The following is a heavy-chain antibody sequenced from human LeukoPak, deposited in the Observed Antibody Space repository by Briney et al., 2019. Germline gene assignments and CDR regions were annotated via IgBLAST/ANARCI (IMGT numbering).Heavy chain of an antibody. CDR3: ARGGVPKWLRWTNSNNWFDP. V-gene: IGHV4-39*07. CDR2: INHSGST. Sequence: SETLSLTCTVSGGSISSSSYYWSWIRQPPGKGLEWIGEINHSGSTNYNPSLKSRVTISVDTSKNQFSLKLSSVTAADTAVYYCARGGVPKWLRWTNSNNWFDPWGQGTLVTVSS. J-gene: IGHJ5*02. D-gene: IGHD5-12*01. CDR1: GGSISSSSYY.